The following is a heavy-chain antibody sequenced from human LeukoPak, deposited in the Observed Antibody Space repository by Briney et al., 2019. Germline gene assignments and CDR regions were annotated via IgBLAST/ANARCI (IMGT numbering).Heavy chain of an antibody. J-gene: IGHJ4*02. D-gene: IGHD2-2*01. V-gene: IGHV3-21*01. CDR3: ARDVGYCSSTSCYGSAY. CDR2: ISSSSSYI. Sequence: GGSLRLSCAASGFTFSSYSMNWVRQAPGKGLEWVSSISSSSSYIYYADSVKGRFTISRGNAKNSLYLQMNSLRAEDTAVYYCARDVGYCSSTSCYGSAYWGQGTLVSVPS. CDR1: GFTFSSYS.